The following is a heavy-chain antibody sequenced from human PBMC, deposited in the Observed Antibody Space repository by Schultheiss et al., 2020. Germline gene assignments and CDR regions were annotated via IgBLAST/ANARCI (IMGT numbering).Heavy chain of an antibody. D-gene: IGHD5-12*01. V-gene: IGHV4-39*07. CDR3: ARGIRKKWLRWLENAFDI. CDR2: IYYSGST. Sequence: SETLSLTCTVSGGSISSSTSYWGWNRQPPGKGLEWIGSIYYSGSTYYNPSLKSRVTISVDTSKNQFSLKLSSVTAADTTVYYCARGIRKKWLRWLENAFDIWGQGTMVTVSS. CDR1: GGSISSSTSY. J-gene: IGHJ3*02.